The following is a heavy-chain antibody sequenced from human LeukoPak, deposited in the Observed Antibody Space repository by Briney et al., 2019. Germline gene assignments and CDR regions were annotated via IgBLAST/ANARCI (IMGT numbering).Heavy chain of an antibody. CDR2: IIPIFGTA. V-gene: IGHV1-69*01. CDR1: GGTFSSYA. Sequence: SVKVSCKASGGTFSSYAISWVRQAPGQGLEWMGGIIPIFGTANYAQKFQGRATITADESTSTTYMELSSLRSEDTAVYYCAREERDGYNQFNAFDIWGQGTMVTVSS. CDR3: AREERDGYNQFNAFDI. D-gene: IGHD5-24*01. J-gene: IGHJ3*02.